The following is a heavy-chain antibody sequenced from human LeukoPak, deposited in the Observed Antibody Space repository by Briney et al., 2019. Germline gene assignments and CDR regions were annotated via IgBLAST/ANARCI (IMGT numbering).Heavy chain of an antibody. D-gene: IGHD1-1*01. V-gene: IGHV4-59*01. CDR3: ARDPSDTWNDRIYYHGLDV. CDR1: GGSISSYY. CDR2: ISYTGNT. J-gene: IGHJ6*02. Sequence: SETLSLTCTVSGGSISSYYWSWIRQPPGRGLEWIGFISYTGNTDYNPSLKSRATISVGTSKNQFSLRLSSVTAADTAVYYCARDPSDTWNDRIYYHGLDVWGQGTTVTVSS.